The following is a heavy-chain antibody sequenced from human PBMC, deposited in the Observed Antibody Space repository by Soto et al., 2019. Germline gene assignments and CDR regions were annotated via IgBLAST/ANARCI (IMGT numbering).Heavy chain of an antibody. V-gene: IGHV4-4*07. D-gene: IGHD1-1*01. CDR3: VRDGTKTLRDWFDP. J-gene: IGHJ5*02. CDR1: GASISGFY. CDR2: IYATRTT. Sequence: SETLSLTCTVSGASISGFYWSWIRMSAGKGLEWIGRIYATRTTDYNPSLKSLVMMSVDTSKKQFSLKLRSVTAADTAVYYCVRDGTKTLRDWFDPWGQGVSVTVSS.